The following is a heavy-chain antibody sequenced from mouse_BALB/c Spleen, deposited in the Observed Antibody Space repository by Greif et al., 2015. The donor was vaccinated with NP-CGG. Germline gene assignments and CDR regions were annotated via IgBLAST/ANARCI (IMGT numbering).Heavy chain of an antibody. CDR2: INPGSGGT. Sequence: VQLQESGAELVRPGTSVKVSCKASGYAFTNYLIEWVKQRPGQGLEWIGVINPGSGGTNYNEKFKGKATLTADKSSSTAYMQLSSLTSDDSAVYFCARGKVYWYFDVWGAGTTVTVSS. CDR1: GYAFTNYL. J-gene: IGHJ1*01. CDR3: ARGKVYWYFDV. V-gene: IGHV1-54*01.